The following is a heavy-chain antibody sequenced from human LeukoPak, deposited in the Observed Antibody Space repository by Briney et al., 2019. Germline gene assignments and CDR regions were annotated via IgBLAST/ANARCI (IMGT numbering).Heavy chain of an antibody. CDR1: GGSISSYY. CDR3: ARQTGSGLLILP. D-gene: IGHD3/OR15-3a*01. V-gene: IGHV4-59*08. Sequence: SETLSLTCTVFGGSISSYYWSWIRQPPGKGLEWIGYIYYSGSTNYNPSLKSRVTISVDTSKNQFSLRLTSVTAADTAVYYCARQTGSGLLILPGGQGTLVTVSS. CDR2: IYYSGST. J-gene: IGHJ4*02.